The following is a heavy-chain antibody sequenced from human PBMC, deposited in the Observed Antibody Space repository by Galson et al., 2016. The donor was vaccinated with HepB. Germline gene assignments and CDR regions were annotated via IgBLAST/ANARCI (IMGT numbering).Heavy chain of an antibody. V-gene: IGHV3-21*01. Sequence: SLRLSCAASGSTFSSYSMNWVRQAPGKGLEWVSSISSTGSYIYYTDSLKGRFTVSRDNAKKSVYLQMNSLRVEDAAVYYCARGMVRGVMSRAVHYGLDVWGQGTTVTVSS. CDR3: ARGMVRGVMSRAVHYGLDV. J-gene: IGHJ6*02. CDR2: ISSTGSYI. CDR1: GSTFSSYS. D-gene: IGHD3-10*01.